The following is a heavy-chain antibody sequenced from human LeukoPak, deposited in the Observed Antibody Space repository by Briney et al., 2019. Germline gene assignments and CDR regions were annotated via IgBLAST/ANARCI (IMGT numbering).Heavy chain of an antibody. V-gene: IGHV4-38-2*02. CDR1: GDSFSGYY. Sequence: SETLSLTCAVYGDSFSGYYWGWIRQPPGKGLEWIGSIYHSGSTYYNPSLKSRVTISVDTSKNQFSLKLSSVTAADTAVYYCAREVRYSSSAYYMDVWGKGTTVTVSS. CDR2: IYHSGST. J-gene: IGHJ6*03. CDR3: AREVRYSSSAYYMDV. D-gene: IGHD6-13*01.